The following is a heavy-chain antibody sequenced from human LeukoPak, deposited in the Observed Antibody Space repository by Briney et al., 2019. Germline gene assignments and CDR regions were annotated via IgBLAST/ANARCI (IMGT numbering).Heavy chain of an antibody. CDR3: ARDPRGNIWPEYFHR. CDR1: GFPFSNYW. CDR2: VKQDGSEE. Sequence: GSLRLSCAASGFPFSNYWMSWVRQAPGKGLEWVANVKQDGSEEYYVDSVKGRFTISRDNAKNSLYLQMNSLRAEDTAVYYCARDPRGNIWPEYFHRWGQGTLVTVSS. J-gene: IGHJ1*01. V-gene: IGHV3-7*01.